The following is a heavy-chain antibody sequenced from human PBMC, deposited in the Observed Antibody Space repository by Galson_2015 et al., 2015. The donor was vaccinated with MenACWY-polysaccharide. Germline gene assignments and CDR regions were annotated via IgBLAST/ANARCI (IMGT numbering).Heavy chain of an antibody. CDR2: ISYDATNK. CDR3: ARSYCDRTTCYGMDV. V-gene: IGHV3-30-3*01. Sequence: SLRLSCAASGFTFSSYAMHWVHQAPGKGLEWVAVISYDATNKYYADSVKGRFTISRDNSNNALYLQMNSLGPEDTALYYCARSYCDRTTCYGMDVWGQGTTVTVSS. CDR1: GFTFSSYA. D-gene: IGHD2/OR15-2a*01. J-gene: IGHJ6*02.